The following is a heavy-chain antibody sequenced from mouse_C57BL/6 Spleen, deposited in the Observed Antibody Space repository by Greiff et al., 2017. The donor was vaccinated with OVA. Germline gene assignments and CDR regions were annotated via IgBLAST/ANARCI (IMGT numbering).Heavy chain of an antibody. V-gene: IGHV1-64*01. Sequence: QVQLQQPGAELVKPGASVKLSCKASGYTFTSYWMHWVKQRPGQGLEWIGMIHPNSGSTNYNEKFKSKATLTVDKSSSTAYMQLSSLTSEDSAVYYCAREGLLRTVVAHWYFDVWGTGTTVTVSS. CDR1: GYTFTSYW. CDR2: IHPNSGST. D-gene: IGHD1-1*01. CDR3: AREGLLRTVVAHWYFDV. J-gene: IGHJ1*03.